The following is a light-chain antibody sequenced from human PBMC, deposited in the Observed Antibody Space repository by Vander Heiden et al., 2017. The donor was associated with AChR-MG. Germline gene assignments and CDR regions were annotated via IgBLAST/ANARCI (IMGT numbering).Light chain of an antibody. CDR3: SSYTSSSTLV. CDR1: SSDVGGYNY. J-gene: IGLJ2*01. CDR2: EVS. V-gene: IGLV2-14*01. Sequence: QSALTHPASVSGSPGQSITISCTGTSSDVGGYNYVSWYQQHPGKAPKLMIYEVSNRPSGVSNRFSGSKSGNTASLTISGLQAEDEADYYCSSYTSSSTLVFGGGTKLT.